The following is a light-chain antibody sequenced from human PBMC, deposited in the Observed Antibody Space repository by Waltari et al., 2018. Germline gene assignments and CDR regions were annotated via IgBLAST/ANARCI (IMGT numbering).Light chain of an antibody. CDR1: SSDIGDYDR. V-gene: IGLV2-8*01. Sequence: QAALTQPPSLSGSPGQSVTISCIGTSSDIGDYDRVSWYQQHPGKAPKLMIYEVSQRPSGVSDRFSGSKSGNTASLTISGLQAEDEADYYCISYSGYNTFYVFGGGTRLTVL. CDR2: EVS. CDR3: ISYSGYNTFYV. J-gene: IGLJ1*01.